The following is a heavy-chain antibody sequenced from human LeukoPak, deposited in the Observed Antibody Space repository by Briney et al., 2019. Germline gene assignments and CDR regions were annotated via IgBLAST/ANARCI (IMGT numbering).Heavy chain of an antibody. Sequence: GASVKVSCKASGYTFTNYGISWVRQAPGKGLQFVGWISAYSGDTNYVQELQGRVTMSTDTSTSTAYMELRSLRSDDTAVYYCVRDDPRTLNTIYRVVPIDDTFDIWGQGTKVTVS. CDR1: GYTFTNYG. D-gene: IGHD3-3*01. V-gene: IGHV1-18*01. CDR3: VRDDPRTLNTIYRVVPIDDTFDI. CDR2: ISAYSGDT. J-gene: IGHJ3*02.